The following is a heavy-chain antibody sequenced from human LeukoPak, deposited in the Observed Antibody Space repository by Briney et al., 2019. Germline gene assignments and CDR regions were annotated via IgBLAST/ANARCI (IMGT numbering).Heavy chain of an antibody. J-gene: IGHJ6*03. D-gene: IGHD3-10*01. CDR1: GGSISSYC. CDR3: ARVNYGSGSYQHYYYYMDV. Sequence: SETLSLTCTVSGGSISSYCWSWIRQPAGKGLEWIGRIYTSGSTNYNPPLKSRVTMSVDTSKNQFSLKLSSVTAADTAVYYCARVNYGSGSYQHYYYYMDVWGKGTTVTVSS. CDR2: IYTSGST. V-gene: IGHV4-4*07.